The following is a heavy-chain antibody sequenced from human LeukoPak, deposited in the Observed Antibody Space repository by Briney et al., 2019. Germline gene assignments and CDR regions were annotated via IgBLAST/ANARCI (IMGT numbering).Heavy chain of an antibody. Sequence: SETLSLTCTVSGGSIRGYYWSWIRQPPGKGLEYIGYIYYSGITNYNPSLKSRVTISVDTSKNQFSLKLSSVTAADTAVYYCARAGGYCGRISCPYYFDYWGQGSLVAVSS. D-gene: IGHD2-15*01. V-gene: IGHV4-59*12. J-gene: IGHJ4*02. CDR1: GGSIRGYY. CDR2: IYYSGIT. CDR3: ARAGGYCGRISCPYYFDY.